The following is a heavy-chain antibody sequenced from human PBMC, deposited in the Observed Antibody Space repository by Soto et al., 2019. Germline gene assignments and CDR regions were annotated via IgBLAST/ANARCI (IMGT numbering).Heavy chain of an antibody. J-gene: IGHJ4*02. D-gene: IGHD3-22*01. Sequence: ASVKVSCKASGYTFTSYGISWVRQAPGQGLEWMGWISAYNGNTNYAQKLQGRVTMTTDTSTSTAYMELRSLRSDDTAVYYCARAPYYDSTATLPYWGQGTLVTVSS. CDR3: ARAPYYDSTATLPY. V-gene: IGHV1-18*01. CDR2: ISAYNGNT. CDR1: GYTFTSYG.